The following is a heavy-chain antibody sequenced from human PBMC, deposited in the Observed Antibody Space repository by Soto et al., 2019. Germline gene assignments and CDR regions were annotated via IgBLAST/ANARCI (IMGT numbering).Heavy chain of an antibody. J-gene: IGHJ4*02. CDR1: GFTFSNYG. CDR2: ISDDGVSK. Sequence: GGSLRLSCAASGFTFSNYGMHWVRQAPGKGLEWVAVISDDGVSKYYADSVQGRFTISRDNSESVVLLQMNSLRPDDTALYFCARAYYFGSGTSYTLYYWGQGTQVTVSS. D-gene: IGHD3-10*01. CDR3: ARAYYFGSGTSYTLYY. V-gene: IGHV3-30*03.